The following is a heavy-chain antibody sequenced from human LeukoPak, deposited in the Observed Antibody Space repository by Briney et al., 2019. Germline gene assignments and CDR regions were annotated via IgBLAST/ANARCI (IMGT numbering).Heavy chain of an antibody. CDR2: IYPGDSDT. Sequence: GGSLKISCEGSGYRFNTYWIGWVRQMPGKGLEWMGIIYPGDSDTRYSPSFQGQVTISADKSISTAYLQWSSLKTSDTAMYYCARRYHDYSGYSRQFDYWGQGTLVTVSS. V-gene: IGHV5-51*01. D-gene: IGHD3-22*01. J-gene: IGHJ4*02. CDR3: ARRYHDYSGYSRQFDY. CDR1: GYRFNTYW.